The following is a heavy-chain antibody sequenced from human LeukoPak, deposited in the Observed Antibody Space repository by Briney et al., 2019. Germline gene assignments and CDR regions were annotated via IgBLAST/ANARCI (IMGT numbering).Heavy chain of an antibody. V-gene: IGHV4-30-4*01. CDR3: ARPYYYDSRIDP. CDR1: GGSISSGDYY. J-gene: IGHJ5*02. D-gene: IGHD3-22*01. Sequence: SETLSLTCTVSGGSISSGDYYWGWIRQPPGKGLEWIAYMYYRGSTYYNPSLKSRVTTSADTSKNQLSLKLSSVTAADTAVYYCARPYYYDSRIDPWGQGILVTVSS. CDR2: MYYRGST.